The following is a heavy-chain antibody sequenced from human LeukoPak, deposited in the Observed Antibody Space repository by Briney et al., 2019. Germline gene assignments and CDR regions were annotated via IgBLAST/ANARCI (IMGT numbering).Heavy chain of an antibody. CDR3: ARRARAYYYDSSGYYYGY. J-gene: IGHJ4*02. CDR1: GGSFSGYY. D-gene: IGHD3-22*01. V-gene: IGHV4-34*01. Sequence: SKTLSLTCAVYGGSFSGYYWSWIRQPPGKGLEWIGEINHSGSTNYNPSLKSRVTISVDTSKNQFSLKLSSVTAADTAVYYCARRARAYYYDSSGYYYGYWGQGTLVTVSS. CDR2: INHSGST.